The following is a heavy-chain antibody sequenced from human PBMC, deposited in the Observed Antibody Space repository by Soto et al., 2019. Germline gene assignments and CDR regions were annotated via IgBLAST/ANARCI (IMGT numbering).Heavy chain of an antibody. CDR3: ARDDFWSGYYSWWFDP. Sequence: PETLSLTCAVYGGSFSCYYWIWIRQPPGKGLEWIGEINHSGSTNYNPSLKSRVTISVDTSKNQFSLKLSSVTAADTAVYYCARDDFWSGYYSWWFDPWGQGTLVTVSS. J-gene: IGHJ5*02. CDR1: GGSFSCYY. CDR2: INHSGST. D-gene: IGHD3-3*01. V-gene: IGHV4-34*01.